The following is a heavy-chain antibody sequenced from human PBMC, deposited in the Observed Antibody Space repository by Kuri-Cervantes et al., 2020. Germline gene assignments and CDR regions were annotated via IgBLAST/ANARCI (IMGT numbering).Heavy chain of an antibody. V-gene: IGHV1-2*02. CDR1: GYTFTGYY. D-gene: IGHD4-17*01. Sequence: ASVKVSCKASGYTFTGYYMHWVRQAPGQGLEWMGWINPNSGGTNYAQKFQGRVTMTRDTSISTAYMELSRLRSDDTAVYYCAREYGDYWWFDPWGQGTLVTCYS. J-gene: IGHJ5*02. CDR3: AREYGDYWWFDP. CDR2: INPNSGGT.